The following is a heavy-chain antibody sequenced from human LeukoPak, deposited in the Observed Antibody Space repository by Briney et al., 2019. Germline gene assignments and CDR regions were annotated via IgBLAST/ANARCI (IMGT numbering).Heavy chain of an antibody. J-gene: IGHJ4*02. D-gene: IGHD6-19*01. CDR1: GYTFTGYY. CDR2: INPNSGGT. CDR3: ARDLPRPGISVAYDY. V-gene: IGHV1-2*06. Sequence: ASVKVSCRASGYTFTGYYMFWLRQAPGQGLEWMGRINPNSGGTNYAQKFQGRVTMTRDTSITTAYMELSSLRSDDTAVYYCARDLPRPGISVAYDYWGQGTLVTVSS.